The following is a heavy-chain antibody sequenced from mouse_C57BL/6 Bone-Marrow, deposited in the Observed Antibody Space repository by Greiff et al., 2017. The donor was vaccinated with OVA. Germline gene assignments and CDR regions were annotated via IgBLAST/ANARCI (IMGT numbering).Heavy chain of an antibody. CDR3: ARNCFDY. V-gene: IGHV14-3*01. Sequence: EVQLQQSVAELVRPGASVKLSCTASGFTITNTYMPWVQQRPEQGLEWIGRIDPANGNTKYATKFQGKATITADTSSNTAYLQLSSLTSEVTAIYYCARNCFDYWGQGTTLTVSS. CDR2: IDPANGNT. CDR1: GFTITNTY. J-gene: IGHJ2*01.